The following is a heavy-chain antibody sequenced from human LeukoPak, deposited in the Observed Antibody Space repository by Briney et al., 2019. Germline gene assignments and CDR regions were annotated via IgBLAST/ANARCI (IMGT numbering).Heavy chain of an antibody. V-gene: IGHV4-4*08. CDR2: IYTSGST. D-gene: IGHD3-9*01. CDR3: ARGGPWNYDILTGYENAFDI. J-gene: IGHJ3*02. CDR1: GGSISSYY. Sequence: SETLSLTCTVSGGSISSYYWSWIRQPPGKGLEWIGYIYTSGSTNYNPSLKSRVTISVDTSKNQFSLKLSSVTAADTAVYYCARGGPWNYDILTGYENAFDIWGQGTMVTVSS.